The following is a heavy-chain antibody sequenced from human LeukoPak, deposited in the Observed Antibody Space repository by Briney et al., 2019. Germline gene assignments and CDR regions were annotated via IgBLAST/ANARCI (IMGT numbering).Heavy chain of an antibody. V-gene: IGHV4-61*09. Sequence: SETLSLTCTVSGGSISSTGYCWSWIRQPAGKGLEWIGHIYTNGNTNYNPSLKSRVTISVDTSKNQFSLKLSSVTAADTAVYYCARAIAAAGGRYYMDVWGKGTTVTISS. CDR2: IYTNGNT. D-gene: IGHD6-13*01. CDR3: ARAIAAAGGRYYMDV. J-gene: IGHJ6*03. CDR1: GGSISSTGYC.